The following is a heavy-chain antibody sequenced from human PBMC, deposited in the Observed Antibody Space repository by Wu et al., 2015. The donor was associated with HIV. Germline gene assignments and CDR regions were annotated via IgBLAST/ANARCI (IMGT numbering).Heavy chain of an antibody. CDR3: AGREPRVLRYFDWLLFN. Sequence: QVQLVQSGAEVKKPGSSVKVSCKASGGTFSSYAISWVRQAPGQGLEWMGGIIPIFGTANYAQKFQGRVTITTDESTSTAYMELSSLRSEDTAVYYCAGREPRVLRYFDWLLFNWGQGTLVTVSS. J-gene: IGHJ4*02. D-gene: IGHD3-9*01. CDR2: IIPIFGTA. V-gene: IGHV1-69*05. CDR1: GGTFSSYA.